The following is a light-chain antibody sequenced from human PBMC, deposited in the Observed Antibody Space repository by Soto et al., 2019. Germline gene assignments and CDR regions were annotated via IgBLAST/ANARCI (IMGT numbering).Light chain of an antibody. J-gene: IGKJ4*01. Sequence: VLTQSPATLSLTPGERATLSCRASQTVTSYLAWSQQKPGQAPRLLIYDAYNRAPGIPARFSGSGSGTDFTLTISSLEPEDFAVYFCQHRSNWPPGAFGGGTKVEI. CDR2: DAY. CDR3: QHRSNWPPGA. V-gene: IGKV3-11*01. CDR1: QTVTSY.